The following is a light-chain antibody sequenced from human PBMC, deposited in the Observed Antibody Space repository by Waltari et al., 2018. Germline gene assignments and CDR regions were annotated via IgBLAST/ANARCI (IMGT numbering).Light chain of an antibody. Sequence: DFVMTQSPDSLAVSLGQRATLHCRSSQSVGSNNQNYLAWYQQKPGQPPKLLIYWASTRASGVPDRFGGSGSGTDFTLTISSLQAEDVAVYYCQQHHSAPLTFGGGTKVEI. V-gene: IGKV4-1*01. CDR1: QSVGSNNQNY. J-gene: IGKJ4*01. CDR2: WAS. CDR3: QQHHSAPLT.